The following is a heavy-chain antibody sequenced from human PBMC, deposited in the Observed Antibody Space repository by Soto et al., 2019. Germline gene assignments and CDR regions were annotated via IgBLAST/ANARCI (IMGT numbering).Heavy chain of an antibody. V-gene: IGHV3-30-3*01. J-gene: IGHJ4*02. CDR2: ISYDGSNK. Sequence: QVQLVESGGGVVQPGRSLRLSCAASGFTCSSYAMHWVRQAPGKGLEWVAVISYDGSNKYYADSVKGRFTISRDNSKNTLYTQMNSLRAEDTAVYYCAREAGAADYWGQGTLVAVSS. CDR3: AREAGAADY. CDR1: GFTCSSYA. D-gene: IGHD2-15*01.